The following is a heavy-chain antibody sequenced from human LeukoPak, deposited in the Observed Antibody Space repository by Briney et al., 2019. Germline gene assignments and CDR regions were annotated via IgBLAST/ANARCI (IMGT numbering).Heavy chain of an antibody. V-gene: IGHV1-69*13. D-gene: IGHD3-22*01. CDR1: GGTFGRYA. CDR2: IIPIFGTS. CDR3: ARANYHDSSGYYHDAFDI. Sequence: ASVKVSCKASGGTFGRYAIGWVRQAPGQGLEWMGGIIPIFGTSNYAQNFQGRVTITADESTSTAYMELSSVRSEDTAVYYCARANYHDSSGYYHDAFDIWGQGTMVTVSS. J-gene: IGHJ3*02.